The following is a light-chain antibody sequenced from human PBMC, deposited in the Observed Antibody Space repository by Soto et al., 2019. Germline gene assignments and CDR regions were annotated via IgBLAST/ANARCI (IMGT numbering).Light chain of an antibody. CDR2: EVS. J-gene: IGLJ1*01. Sequence: QSVLTQPAAVSGSPGQSITISCTGTSSDVGAYNYVSWYQQQSGKAPKLMIHEVSNRPSGVSNRLSGSKSGNTASLTISGLQAEDEADYYCSSYTTSRAYVFGIGTKVTVL. V-gene: IGLV2-14*01. CDR1: SSDVGAYNY. CDR3: SSYTTSRAYV.